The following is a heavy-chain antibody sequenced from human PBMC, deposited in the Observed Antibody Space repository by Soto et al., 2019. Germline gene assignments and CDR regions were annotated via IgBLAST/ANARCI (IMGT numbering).Heavy chain of an antibody. CDR2: ISGSGGST. CDR1: GFTFSSYA. CDR3: AKAYCSGGSCYGDYYYGMDV. Sequence: GGSLRLSCAASGFTFSSYAMSWVRQAPGKGLEWVSAISGSGGSTYDADSVKGRFTISRDNSKNTLYLQMNSLRAEDTDVYYCAKAYCSGGSCYGDYYYGMDVWGQGTTVTVSS. J-gene: IGHJ6*02. D-gene: IGHD2-15*01. V-gene: IGHV3-23*01.